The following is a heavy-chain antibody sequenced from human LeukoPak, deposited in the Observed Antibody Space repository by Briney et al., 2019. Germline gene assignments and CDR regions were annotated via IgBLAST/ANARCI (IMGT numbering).Heavy chain of an antibody. V-gene: IGHV4-28*03. CDR2: IYYSGST. Sequence: SDTLSLTCAVSDYSISTSNWWGWIRQPPGKGLEWIGYIYYSGSTYYNPSLKSRVTMSVDTSKNQFSLKLSSVTAVDTAVYYCARGHYSNYADYWGQGTLVTVSS. CDR1: DYSISTSNW. D-gene: IGHD4-11*01. CDR3: ARGHYSNYADY. J-gene: IGHJ4*02.